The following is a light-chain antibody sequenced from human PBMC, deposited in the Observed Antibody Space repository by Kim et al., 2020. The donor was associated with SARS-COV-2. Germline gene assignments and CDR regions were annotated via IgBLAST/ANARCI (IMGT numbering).Light chain of an antibody. CDR2: DAS. V-gene: IGKV3-15*01. CDR1: QSANSN. J-gene: IGKJ4*01. Sequence: VSPGERATLTCRASQSANSNLAWYQQKPGQAPRLLIYDASTRATDIPARFSGSGSGTDFTLTISCLQSEDFAVYYCQQYDKWPLTFGGGTKVDIK. CDR3: QQYDKWPLT.